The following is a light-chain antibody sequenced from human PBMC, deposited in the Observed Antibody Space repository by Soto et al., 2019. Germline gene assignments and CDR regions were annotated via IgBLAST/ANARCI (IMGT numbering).Light chain of an antibody. CDR1: SSDVGGYNY. CDR2: DVS. V-gene: IGLV2-14*01. Sequence: QSALTQPASPSGSPGQSITISCTGTSSDVGGYNYVSWYQQHPGKAPKLMIYDVSNRPSGVSNRFSGSKSGNTASLTISGRQAEDEADYHCSSYTSSSTLVFGGGTKLTVL. J-gene: IGLJ2*01. CDR3: SSYTSSSTLV.